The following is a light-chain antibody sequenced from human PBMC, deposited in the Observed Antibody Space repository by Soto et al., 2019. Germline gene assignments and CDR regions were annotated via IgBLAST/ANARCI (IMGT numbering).Light chain of an antibody. CDR1: SSNIGTSS. CDR2: TTN. V-gene: IGLV1-44*01. J-gene: IGLJ1*01. Sequence: QSVLTQPHSASGTPGQRVTISCSGSSSNIGTSSVHWFQQLPGTAPKLLISTTNQRPSGVPERFSGSKSGTSASLAIIGFQPEDEADYYCAAWDDSLNGHVFGTGTKVTVL. CDR3: AAWDDSLNGHV.